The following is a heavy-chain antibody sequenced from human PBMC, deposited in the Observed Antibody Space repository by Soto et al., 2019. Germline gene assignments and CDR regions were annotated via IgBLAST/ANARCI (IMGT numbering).Heavy chain of an antibody. CDR3: ARLGAYYPSLDP. CDR2: IYYGGTS. J-gene: IGHJ5*02. D-gene: IGHD2-21*01. CDR1: GGSISPYY. V-gene: IGHV4-59*08. Sequence: QVQLQESGPGLVQPSETLSLTCTVSGGSISPYYWSWIRQPPGKGLEWVGYIYYGGTSSYNPSLNSRVTTSLETSKSQISLRLTSVTAADTAVYYSARLGAYYPSLDPWGPGTPVTVSS.